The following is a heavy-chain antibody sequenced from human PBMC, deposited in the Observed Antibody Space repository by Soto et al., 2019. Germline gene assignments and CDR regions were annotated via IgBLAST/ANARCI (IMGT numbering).Heavy chain of an antibody. Sequence: GGSLRLSCAASGFTFDDYAMHWVRQVPGKGLEWVSGINWNSGSIGYGDSVKGRFAISSDNAKNSLPLQLNSLSAADTAFSSCEKEESITGYSGPFRHWGQGTLVTFS. CDR2: INWNSGSI. J-gene: IGHJ1*01. V-gene: IGHV3-9*01. CDR3: EKEESITGYSGPFRH. D-gene: IGHD1-26*01. CDR1: GFTFDDYA.